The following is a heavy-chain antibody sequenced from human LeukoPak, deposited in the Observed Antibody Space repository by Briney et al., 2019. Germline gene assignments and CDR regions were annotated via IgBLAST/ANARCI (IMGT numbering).Heavy chain of an antibody. V-gene: IGHV6-1*01. J-gene: IGHJ5*02. Sequence: SQTLSLTCAISGDSVSSNSAAWNWIRQSPSGGLEWLGRTYYRSKWYNDYAVSVKSRITINPDTSKNQFSLQLNSVTPEDTAVYYCARDPGRYCSSTSCYRGGWFDPWGQGTLVTVSS. CDR2: TYYRSKWYN. CDR1: GDSVSSNSAA. CDR3: ARDPGRYCSSTSCYRGGWFDP. D-gene: IGHD2-2*01.